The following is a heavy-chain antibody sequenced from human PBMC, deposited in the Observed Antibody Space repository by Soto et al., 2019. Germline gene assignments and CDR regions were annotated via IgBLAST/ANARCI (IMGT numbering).Heavy chain of an antibody. CDR3: AKNPGYYYDSTGYHFDY. Sequence: PGGSLRLSCAASGFIFSNYAMSWVRQAPGKGLEWVSAISYGGGTTYYADSAKGRFTISRDNSKNTLYLQMNSLRAEDTAVYYCAKNPGYYYDSTGYHFDYWGQGTLVTVSS. CDR1: GFIFSNYA. D-gene: IGHD3-22*01. CDR2: ISYGGGTT. J-gene: IGHJ4*02. V-gene: IGHV3-23*01.